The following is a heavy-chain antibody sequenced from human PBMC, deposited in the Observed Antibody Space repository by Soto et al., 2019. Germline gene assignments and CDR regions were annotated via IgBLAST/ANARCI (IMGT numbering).Heavy chain of an antibody. CDR1: GFTFSDYY. V-gene: IGHV3-11*01. Sequence: GGSLRLSCAASGFTFSDYYMSWIRQAPGKGLEWVSYISSSGSTIYYADSVKGRFTISRDNAKNSLYLQMNSLRAEDTAVYYCARESDLLEPSFDYWGQGTLVTVSS. D-gene: IGHD1-1*01. CDR2: ISSSGSTI. CDR3: ARESDLLEPSFDY. J-gene: IGHJ4*02.